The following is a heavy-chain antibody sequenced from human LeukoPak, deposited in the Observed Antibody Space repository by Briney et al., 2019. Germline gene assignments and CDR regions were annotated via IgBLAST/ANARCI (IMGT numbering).Heavy chain of an antibody. V-gene: IGHV3-21*01. D-gene: IGHD6-13*01. CDR3: AREHSSSCPDS. CDR2: ISSSSSYI. CDR1: GFTFSSYS. J-gene: IGHJ5*01. Sequence: GGSLRLSCVASGFTFSSYSMNWVRQAPGKGLEWVSSISSSSSYIYYSDSVKGRFTISRDNAKKSLYLQMNSLRVEDTALYYCAREHSSSCPDSWGQGTLVTVSS.